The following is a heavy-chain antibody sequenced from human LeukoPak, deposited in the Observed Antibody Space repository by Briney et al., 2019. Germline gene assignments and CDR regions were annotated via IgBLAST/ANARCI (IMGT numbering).Heavy chain of an antibody. CDR3: ARGPPDGDYFGY. CDR2: IYYTGST. D-gene: IGHD4-17*01. J-gene: IGHJ4*02. Sequence: PSETLSLTCTVSGGSVSSGSYYWSWIRQPPGKGLEWIGNIYYTGSTNYNPSLKSRVTISVDTSKDQFSLKLSSVTAADTAVYYCARGPPDGDYFGYWGQGTLVTVSS. CDR1: GGSVSSGSYY. V-gene: IGHV4-61*01.